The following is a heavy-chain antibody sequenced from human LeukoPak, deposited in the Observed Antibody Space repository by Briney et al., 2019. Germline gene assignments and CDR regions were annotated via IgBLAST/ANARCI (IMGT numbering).Heavy chain of an antibody. J-gene: IGHJ6*02. Sequence: GGSPRLSCAASGFTFSSYEMNWVRQAPGKGLEWVSYISSSGSTIYYADSVEGRFTISRDNAKNSLYLQMNSLRAEDTAVYYCARDSRSWLGHTLYYYYYGMDVWGQGTTVTVSS. CDR3: ARDSRSWLGHTLYYYYYGMDV. D-gene: IGHD5-24*01. CDR1: GFTFSSYE. CDR2: ISSSGSTI. V-gene: IGHV3-48*03.